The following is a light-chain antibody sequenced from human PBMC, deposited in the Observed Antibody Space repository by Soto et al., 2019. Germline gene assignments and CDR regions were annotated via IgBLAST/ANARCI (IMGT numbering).Light chain of an antibody. CDR1: QGISNY. J-gene: IGKJ2*01. Sequence: DIPMTQSPPSLSASVGDRVTITCRASQGISNYLAWFQQKPGKAPKSLISAASSLQNGVPSKFSGSRFETVFTLTISSMQPEDFASYYLQQYDSYPHTFGQGTKLEIK. CDR3: QQYDSYPHT. CDR2: AAS. V-gene: IGKV1-16*02.